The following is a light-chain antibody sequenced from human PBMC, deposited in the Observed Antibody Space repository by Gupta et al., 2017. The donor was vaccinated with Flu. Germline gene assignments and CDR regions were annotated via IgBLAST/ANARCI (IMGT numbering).Light chain of an antibody. J-gene: IGKJ1*01. CDR3: QQSNTFPRT. Sequence: DIQMTQSPSSVSAVVGDRVTITCRASQDISIWLAWYQQKPGKAPNLLPYDASSLQSGVPSRFSGSGSGTDLTLTISSLQPADVATYYCQQSNTFPRTFGQGTKVEIK. V-gene: IGKV1-12*01. CDR2: DAS. CDR1: QDISIW.